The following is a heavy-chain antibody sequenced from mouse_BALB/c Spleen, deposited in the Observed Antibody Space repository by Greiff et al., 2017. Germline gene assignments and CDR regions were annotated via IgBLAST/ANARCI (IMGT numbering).Heavy chain of an antibody. Sequence: EVKLVESGGDLVKPGGSLKLSCAASGFTFSSYGMSWVRQTPDKRLEWVATISSGGSYTYYPDSVKGRFTISRDNAKNTLYLQMSSLKSEDTAMYYCASPTVNYYAMDYWGQGTSVTVSS. CDR3: ASPTVNYYAMDY. V-gene: IGHV5-6*01. CDR2: ISSGGSYT. D-gene: IGHD1-1*01. J-gene: IGHJ4*01. CDR1: GFTFSSYG.